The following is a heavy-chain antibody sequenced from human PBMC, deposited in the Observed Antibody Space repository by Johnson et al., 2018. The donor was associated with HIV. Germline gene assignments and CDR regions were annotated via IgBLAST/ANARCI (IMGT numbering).Heavy chain of an antibody. Sequence: QVQLVESGGGVVQPGRSLRLSCAASGFTFSSYGMHWVRHAPGKGLEWVAVIWYDGSNKYYADSVKGRFTISRDNSKNTLYLQMNSLRAEDTAVDYCAKEGRDDAFDIWGQGTMVTVSS. V-gene: IGHV3-33*06. CDR2: IWYDGSNK. CDR1: GFTFSSYG. D-gene: IGHD3-10*01. J-gene: IGHJ3*02. CDR3: AKEGRDDAFDI.